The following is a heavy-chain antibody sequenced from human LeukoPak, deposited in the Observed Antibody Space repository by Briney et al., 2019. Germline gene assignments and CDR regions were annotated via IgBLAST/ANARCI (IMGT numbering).Heavy chain of an antibody. D-gene: IGHD6-6*01. CDR1: GFTFSSYG. CDR3: AKAPIQYSSLAFFDY. CDR2: IRYDGDNK. J-gene: IGHJ4*02. V-gene: IGHV3-30*02. Sequence: GGSLRLSCAASGFTFSSYGMHWVRQALGKGLQWVAFIRYDGDNKYYADSVKGRFTISRDNSKNTLYLQMNSLRAEDTAVYYCAKAPIQYSSLAFFDYWGQGTLVTVSS.